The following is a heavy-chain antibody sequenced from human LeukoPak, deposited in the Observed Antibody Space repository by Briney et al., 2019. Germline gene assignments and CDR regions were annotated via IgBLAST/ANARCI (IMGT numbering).Heavy chain of an antibody. Sequence: ESGPTLVKPTQTLTLTCTFSGFSLSTSGVGVGWIRQPPGKALEWLALIYWDDDKRYSPSLKSRLTITKDTSKNQVVLTTTNMDPVDTATYYCAHRRGGRGRSSGWYWFDPWGKGTLVTVSS. D-gene: IGHD6-19*01. CDR1: GFSLSTSGVG. J-gene: IGHJ5*02. CDR2: IYWDDDK. V-gene: IGHV2-5*02. CDR3: AHRRGGRGRSSGWYWFDP.